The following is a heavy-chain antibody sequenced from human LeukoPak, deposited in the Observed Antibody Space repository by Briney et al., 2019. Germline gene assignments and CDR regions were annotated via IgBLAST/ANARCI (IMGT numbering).Heavy chain of an antibody. J-gene: IGHJ4*02. CDR3: AKFGGVPYYDFWSGYYHLDY. CDR1: GFTFSSYA. CDR2: ISGSGGST. D-gene: IGHD3-3*01. V-gene: IGHV3-23*01. Sequence: PGGSLRLSCAAPGFTFSSYAMSWVRQAPGRGLEWVSAISGSGGSTYYADSVKGRFTISRDNSKNTLYLQMNSLRAEDTAVYYCAKFGGVPYYDFWSGYYHLDYWGQGTLVTVSS.